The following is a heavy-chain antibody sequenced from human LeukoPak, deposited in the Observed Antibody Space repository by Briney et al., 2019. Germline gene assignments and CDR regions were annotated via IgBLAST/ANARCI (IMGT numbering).Heavy chain of an antibody. Sequence: TGGSLRLSCAASGFTFSSYIMNWVRQAPGKGLEWVSSISSDSSYIYYADSVKGRFTISRDNAKNSLYLQMNSLRAEDTAVYYCARGSVGGGNYFDYWGQGTLVTVSS. V-gene: IGHV3-21*01. CDR3: ARGSVGGGNYFDY. CDR2: ISSDSSYI. D-gene: IGHD3-16*01. J-gene: IGHJ4*02. CDR1: GFTFSSYI.